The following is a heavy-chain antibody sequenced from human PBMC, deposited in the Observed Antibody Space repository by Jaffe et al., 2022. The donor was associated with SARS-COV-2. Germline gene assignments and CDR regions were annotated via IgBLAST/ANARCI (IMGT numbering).Heavy chain of an antibody. V-gene: IGHV3-49*04. Sequence: EVQLVESGGGLVQPGRSLRLSCTASGFTFGDYAMSWVRQAPGKGLEWVGFIRSKAYGGTTEYAASVKGRFTISRDDSKSIAYLQMNSLKTEDTAVYYCTRGRYSYGYWPELYFDYWGQGTLVTVSS. D-gene: IGHD5-18*01. CDR2: IRSKAYGGTT. J-gene: IGHJ4*02. CDR3: TRGRYSYGYWPELYFDY. CDR1: GFTFGDYA.